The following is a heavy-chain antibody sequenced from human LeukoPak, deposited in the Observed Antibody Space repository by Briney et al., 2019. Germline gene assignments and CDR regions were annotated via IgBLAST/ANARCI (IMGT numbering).Heavy chain of an antibody. D-gene: IGHD3-10*01. CDR2: IKSKTDGETT. CDR3: TTDLGTYYHGSQRLIPIDY. V-gene: IGHV3-15*01. Sequence: GWSLRLSCVDSGFTCTHAWMSWVRQDPGKGVEWIGRIKSKTDGETTNYAEPVRGRFTISRDDSKSAVYLQMNSLKIEDTAVYYCTTDLGTYYHGSQRLIPIDYWGQGTLVTVSS. CDR1: GFTCTHAW. J-gene: IGHJ4*02.